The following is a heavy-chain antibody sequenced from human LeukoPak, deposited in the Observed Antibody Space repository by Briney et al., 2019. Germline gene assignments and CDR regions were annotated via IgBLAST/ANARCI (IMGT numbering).Heavy chain of an antibody. D-gene: IGHD3-3*01. CDR3: AKDIGSLGVDSYNDY. CDR2: VSGSGSAT. V-gene: IGHV3-23*01. J-gene: IGHJ4*02. CDR1: GFTFTNYA. Sequence: GGSLRLSCAASGFTFTNYAMCWVRQAPEKGLEWVSVVSGSGSATHYAASVKGRFTISRDNSKNTLYLQMNSPRAEDTAVYYCAKDIGSLGVDSYNDYWGQGALVTVCS.